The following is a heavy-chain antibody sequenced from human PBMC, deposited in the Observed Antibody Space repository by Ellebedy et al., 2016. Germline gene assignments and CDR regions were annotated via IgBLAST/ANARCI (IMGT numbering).Heavy chain of an antibody. V-gene: IGHV1-46*04. Sequence: ASVKVSCKASGYTFTSYYMHWVRQAPGQGLEWMGIINPSGGSTSYAQKLQGRVTMTRDTSTSTVYMELSSLRSEDTAVYYCARDQGERWLQFGSHYYYGMDVWGQGTTVTVSS. J-gene: IGHJ6*02. CDR3: ARDQGERWLQFGSHYYYGMDV. CDR1: GYTFTSYY. D-gene: IGHD5-24*01. CDR2: INPSGGST.